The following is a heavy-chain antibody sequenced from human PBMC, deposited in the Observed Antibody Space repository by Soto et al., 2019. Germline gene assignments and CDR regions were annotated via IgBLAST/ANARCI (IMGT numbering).Heavy chain of an antibody. Sequence: PGGSLRLSCTASGFSFSSYTMNWVRQAPGKGLQWVASITNRGTHTYSADSVKGRFTISRDNDKNSLYLQMNNLRAEDTATYYCTRAHEVAWFDSWGLGALVTVSS. D-gene: IGHD2-15*01. CDR1: GFSFSSYT. CDR2: ITNRGTHT. V-gene: IGHV3-21*06. J-gene: IGHJ5*01. CDR3: TRAHEVAWFDS.